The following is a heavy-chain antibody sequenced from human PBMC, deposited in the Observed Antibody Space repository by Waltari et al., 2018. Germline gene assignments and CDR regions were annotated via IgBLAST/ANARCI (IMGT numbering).Heavy chain of an antibody. J-gene: IGHJ4*02. Sequence: QVQLQESGPGLVKPSETLSLTCTVSGGSISSYYWSWIRQPPGKGLEWIGYIYYSGSTYYNPSLKSRVTISVDTSKNQFSLKLSSVTAADTAVYYCARGVSNYMSYWGQGTLVTVSS. CDR2: IYYSGST. CDR1: GGSISSYY. D-gene: IGHD4-4*01. V-gene: IGHV4-59*08. CDR3: ARGVSNYMSY.